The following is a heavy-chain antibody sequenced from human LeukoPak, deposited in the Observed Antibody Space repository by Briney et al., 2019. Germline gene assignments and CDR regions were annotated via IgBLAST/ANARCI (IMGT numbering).Heavy chain of an antibody. CDR3: APVILNYYYMDV. CDR2: INHSGST. Sequence: SGTLSLTCAVYGGSFSGYYWSWIRQPPGKGLEWIGEINHSGSTNYNPSLKSRVTISVDTSKNQFSLKLSSVTAADTAVYYCAPVILNYYYMDVWGKGTTVTVSS. CDR1: GGSFSGYY. J-gene: IGHJ6*03. D-gene: IGHD3-16*02. V-gene: IGHV4-34*01.